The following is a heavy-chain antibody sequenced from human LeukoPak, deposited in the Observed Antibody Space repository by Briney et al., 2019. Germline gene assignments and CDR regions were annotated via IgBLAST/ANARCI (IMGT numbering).Heavy chain of an antibody. J-gene: IGHJ6*02. CDR1: GGTFSSYA. Sequence: ASVKVSCKASGGTFSSYAISWVRQAPGQGLEWMGGIIPIFGTANYAQKFQGRVTITADESTSTAYMELSSLRSKDTAVYYCARVYYDSSGSTRYYYGMDVWGQGTTVTVSS. CDR3: ARVYYDSSGSTRYYYGMDV. CDR2: IIPIFGTA. D-gene: IGHD3-22*01. V-gene: IGHV1-69*13.